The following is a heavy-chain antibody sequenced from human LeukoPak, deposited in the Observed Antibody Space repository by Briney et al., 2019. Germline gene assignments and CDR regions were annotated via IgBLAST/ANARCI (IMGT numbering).Heavy chain of an antibody. D-gene: IGHD6-19*01. J-gene: IGHJ4*02. CDR2: IKQDGSEK. CDR3: TRNSGLYGAS. CDR1: GFTFSSYW. Sequence: GGSLRLSCAASGFTFSSYWMSWVRQAPGKGLEWVANIKQDGSEKYYVDSVKGRFTISRDNAKNSLYLQLNSLRGDDTAVYYCTRNSGLYGASWGQGTLVTVSS. V-gene: IGHV3-7*03.